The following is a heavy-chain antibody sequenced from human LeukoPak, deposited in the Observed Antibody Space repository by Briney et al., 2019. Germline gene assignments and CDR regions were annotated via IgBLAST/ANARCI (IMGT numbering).Heavy chain of an antibody. V-gene: IGHV4-34*01. CDR1: GGSFNVYY. Sequence: PSETLSLTCALYGGSFNVYYWGWIRQPPGKGLEWMGEINHSGSTNYNPSLKSRVTISLDTSKTQFCLTLSPVPAADTAVYYCASARSHPCHCWGQGNLVTVSS. D-gene: IGHD6-6*01. J-gene: IGHJ4*02. CDR2: INHSGST. CDR3: ASARSHPCHC.